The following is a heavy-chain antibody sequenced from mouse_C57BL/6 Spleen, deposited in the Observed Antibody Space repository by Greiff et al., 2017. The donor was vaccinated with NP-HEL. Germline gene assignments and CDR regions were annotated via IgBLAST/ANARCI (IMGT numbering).Heavy chain of an antibody. CDR3: ARSYGSSYNYFGY. Sequence: QVQLQQPGAELVKPGASVKLSCKASGYTFTSYWMHWVKQRPGRGLEWIGRIDPNSGGPKYNEKFKSKATLTVDKPSSTAYMQLSSLTSEDAAVYYCARSYGSSYNYFGYWGQGTTLTVSS. D-gene: IGHD1-1*01. J-gene: IGHJ2*01. CDR2: IDPNSGGP. V-gene: IGHV1-72*01. CDR1: GYTFTSYW.